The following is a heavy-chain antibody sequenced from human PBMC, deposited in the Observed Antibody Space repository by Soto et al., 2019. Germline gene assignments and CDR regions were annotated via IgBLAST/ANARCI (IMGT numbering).Heavy chain of an antibody. CDR3: AKDNRYGMDV. J-gene: IGHJ6*02. Sequence: QVQLVESGGGVVQPGRSLRLSCAASGFTFSSYGMHWVRQAPGKGLEWVAVISYDGSNKYYADSVKGRFTISRDNSKNTLYLQMNSLRAEDTAVYYCAKDNRYGMDVWGQGTTVTVSS. V-gene: IGHV3-30*18. CDR1: GFTFSSYG. CDR2: ISYDGSNK.